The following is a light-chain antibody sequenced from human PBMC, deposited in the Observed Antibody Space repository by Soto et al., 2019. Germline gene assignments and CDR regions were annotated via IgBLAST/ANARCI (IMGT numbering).Light chain of an antibody. CDR2: SNN. CDR3: AAWDDSLNGYV. V-gene: IGLV1-44*01. CDR1: SSNIGSNT. J-gene: IGLJ1*01. Sequence: QSVLTQPPSAPGTPGQRVTISCSGNSSNIGSNTVNWYQQLPGTAPKLLIYSNNQRPSGVPDRFSGSKSGTSASLAISGLQSEDEADYYCAAWDDSLNGYVFGTGTKVTVL.